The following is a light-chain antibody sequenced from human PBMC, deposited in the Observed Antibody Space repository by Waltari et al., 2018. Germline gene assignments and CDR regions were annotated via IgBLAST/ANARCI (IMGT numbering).Light chain of an antibody. J-gene: IGLJ2*01. CDR2: GNS. CDR3: QSYDSSLRVV. V-gene: IGLV1-40*01. Sequence: QSVLTQPPSVSGAPGQRVTIPCTGSSSNIGAGYDVPWYQQLPGTAPKLLIYGNSNRPSGVPDRFSGSKSGTSASLAITGLQAEDEADYYCQSYDSSLRVVFGGGTKLTVL. CDR1: SSNIGAGYD.